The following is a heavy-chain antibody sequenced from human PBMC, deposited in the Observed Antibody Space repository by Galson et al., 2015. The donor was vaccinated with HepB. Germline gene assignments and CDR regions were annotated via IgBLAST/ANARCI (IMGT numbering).Heavy chain of an antibody. CDR1: GYTFTSNY. Sequence: SVKVSCKASGYTFTSNYLHWVRQAPGQGLEWMGIINPSGGSTHYAQKLQGRVTMTRDTSTSTAYMELSSLRSEDTGVYYCARGGGDYWGQGTLVTVSS. V-gene: IGHV1-46*04. CDR3: ARGGGDY. J-gene: IGHJ4*02. CDR2: INPSGGST. D-gene: IGHD1-26*01.